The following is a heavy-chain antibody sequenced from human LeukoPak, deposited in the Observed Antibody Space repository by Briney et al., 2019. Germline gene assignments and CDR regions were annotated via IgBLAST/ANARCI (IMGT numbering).Heavy chain of an antibody. Sequence: LSLTCTVSGGSISSGSYYWSWVRQAPGKGLEWVSAISGSGGSTYYADSVKGRFTISRDNSKNTLYLQMNSLRAEDTAVYYCAKDTWVAATPAFDYWGQGTLVTVSS. D-gene: IGHD2-15*01. V-gene: IGHV3-23*01. CDR3: AKDTWVAATPAFDY. CDR2: ISGSGGST. CDR1: GGSISSGSYY. J-gene: IGHJ4*02.